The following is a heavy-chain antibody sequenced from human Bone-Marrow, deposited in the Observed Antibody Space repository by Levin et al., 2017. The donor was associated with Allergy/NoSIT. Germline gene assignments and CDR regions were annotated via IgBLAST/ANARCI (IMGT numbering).Heavy chain of an antibody. CDR1: GFTFSSFG. V-gene: IGHV3-30*18. CDR2: ISSDGNDE. J-gene: IGHJ4*02. D-gene: IGHD2-21*01. Sequence: GGSLRLSCVASGFTFSSFGIHWVRQAPGKGLEWVAAISSDGNDEHYADSVKGRFTVSRDNSKNTLFLQMNRLRPEDTAVYYCAKVAIALAGHNDYWGQGTLVIVSS. CDR3: AKVAIALAGHNDY.